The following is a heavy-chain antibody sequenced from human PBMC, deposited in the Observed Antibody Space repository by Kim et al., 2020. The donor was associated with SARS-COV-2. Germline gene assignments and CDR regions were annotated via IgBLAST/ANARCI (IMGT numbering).Heavy chain of an antibody. D-gene: IGHD6-19*01. J-gene: IGHJ3*02. CDR3: ARDKGYSSGWPDAFDI. CDR1: GGSISSYY. V-gene: IGHV4-59*13. CDR2: MYYSGST. Sequence: SETLSLTCTVSGGSISSYYWSWIRQPPGKGLEWIGYMYYSGSTNYNPSLKSRVTISVDTSKNQFSLKLSSVTAGDTAVYYCARDKGYSSGWPDAFDIWGQGTMVTVSS.